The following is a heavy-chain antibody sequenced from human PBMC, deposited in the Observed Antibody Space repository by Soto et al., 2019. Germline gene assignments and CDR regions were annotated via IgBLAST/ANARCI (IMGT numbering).Heavy chain of an antibody. CDR2: ISYDESDE. Sequence: GGSLRLSCVASGFTFSTYGMHWVRQVPGKGLEWVAVISYDESDEYYGDSVKGRFTISRDNSKNSLYLQMNSLRAEDTAVYYCAKDPAPYGDASGYFYYMDVWGKGTTVTVSS. V-gene: IGHV3-30*18. CDR1: GFTFSTYG. D-gene: IGHD4-17*01. J-gene: IGHJ6*03. CDR3: AKDPAPYGDASGYFYYMDV.